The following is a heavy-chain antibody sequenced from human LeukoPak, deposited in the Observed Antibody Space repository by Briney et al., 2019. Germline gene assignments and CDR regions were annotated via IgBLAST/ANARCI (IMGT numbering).Heavy chain of an antibody. J-gene: IGHJ5*02. Sequence: SEALSLTCTVSGGSISSSSYYWGWIRQPPGKGLEWIGSIYYSGSTYYNPPLKSRVTISVDTSKNQFSLKLSSVTAADTAVYYCARHFRRLWFDPWGQGTLVTVSS. CDR2: IYYSGST. V-gene: IGHV4-39*01. CDR3: ARHFRRLWFDP. CDR1: GGSISSSSYY.